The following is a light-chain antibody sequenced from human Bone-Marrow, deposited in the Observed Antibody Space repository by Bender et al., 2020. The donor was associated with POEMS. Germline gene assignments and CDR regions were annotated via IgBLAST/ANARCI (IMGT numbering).Light chain of an antibody. V-gene: IGLV3-25*03. Sequence: SYELTQPPSVSVSPGQTARITCSGDALPQQFAYWYQQRPGQAPVLGIYRDNERPSGIPERFSGSSSGTTVTLTISGVQAEDEADYYCQSADSSGTYAVFGGGTQLTVL. CDR3: QSADSSGTYAV. CDR1: ALPQQF. J-gene: IGLJ7*01. CDR2: RDN.